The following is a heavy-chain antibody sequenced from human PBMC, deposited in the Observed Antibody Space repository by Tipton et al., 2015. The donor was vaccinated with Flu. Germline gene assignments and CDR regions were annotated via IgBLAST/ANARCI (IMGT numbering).Heavy chain of an antibody. V-gene: IGHV3-64*01. CDR2: ISSNGDVT. D-gene: IGHD6-6*01. Sequence: GSLRLSCAASGFTFSSYWMSWVRQAPGKGLEFFSTISSNGDVTYYASSVKGRFTVSRDNSKSKMDLQMGSLRREDSGVYYCARGGLVTQLNAFDVWGQGTMVTVSS. J-gene: IGHJ3*01. CDR1: GFTFSSYW. CDR3: ARGGLVTQLNAFDV.